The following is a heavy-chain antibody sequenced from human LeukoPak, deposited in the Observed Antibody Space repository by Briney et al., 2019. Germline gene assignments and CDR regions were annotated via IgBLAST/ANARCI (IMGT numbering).Heavy chain of an antibody. Sequence: RSETLSLTCTVSRASISSGSYYWSWIRQHAGKGLEWIGRIYTSGSINYSPSLKSRVTISVDTSKNQFSLKLSSVTAADTAVYYCARMVRRLERLNIGGSSDYATIYYFDYWGQGTLVTVSS. CDR1: RASISSGSYY. D-gene: IGHD5-12*01. CDR3: ARMVRRLERLNIGGSSDYATIYYFDY. CDR2: IYTSGSI. V-gene: IGHV4-61*02. J-gene: IGHJ4*02.